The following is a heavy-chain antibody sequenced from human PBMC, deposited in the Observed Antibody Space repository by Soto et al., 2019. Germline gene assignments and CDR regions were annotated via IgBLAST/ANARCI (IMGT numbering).Heavy chain of an antibody. CDR2: INAGNGNT. D-gene: IGHD3-3*01. CDR1: GYTFTSYA. V-gene: IGHV1-3*01. J-gene: IGHJ5*02. CDR3: ARGSIQRFLEWLLQNH. Sequence: ASVKVSCKASGYTFTSYAMHWVRQAPGQRLEWMGWINAGNGNTKYSQKFQGRVTITRDTSASTAYMELSSLRSEDTAVYYCARGSIQRFLEWLLQNHWGQGTLVTVSS.